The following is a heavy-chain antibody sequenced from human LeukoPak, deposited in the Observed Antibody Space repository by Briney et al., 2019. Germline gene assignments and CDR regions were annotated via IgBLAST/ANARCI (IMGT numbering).Heavy chain of an antibody. CDR2: INSDGSST. Sequence: PGGSLRLSCAPSGFTFSSYTMNWVRQAPGKGLVWVSRINSDGSSTSYADSVKGRFTISRDNAKNTLYLQMNSPRAEDTAVYYCARGGSKPIDYWGQGTLVTVSS. J-gene: IGHJ4*02. V-gene: IGHV3-74*01. CDR3: ARGGSKPIDY. CDR1: GFTFSSYT.